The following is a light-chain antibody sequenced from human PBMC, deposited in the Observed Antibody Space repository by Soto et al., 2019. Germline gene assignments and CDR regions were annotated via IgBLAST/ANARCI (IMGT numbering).Light chain of an antibody. CDR1: SSKIGSNT. V-gene: IGLV1-44*01. Sequence: QSVLTQPPSASGTHGQRVTISSSGSSSKIGSNTVSWYQQLPGTAPKLLISNNNQRPSGVPDRFSGSKSGTSASLAISGLQSEDEADYYCATWDDSLSGVLFGGGTQLTVL. J-gene: IGLJ2*01. CDR2: NNN. CDR3: ATWDDSLSGVL.